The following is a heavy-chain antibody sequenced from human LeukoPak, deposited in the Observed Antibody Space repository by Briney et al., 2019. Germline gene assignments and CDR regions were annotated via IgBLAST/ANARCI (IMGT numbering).Heavy chain of an antibody. J-gene: IGHJ4*02. CDR2: INSDGSWT. Sequence: GGSLRLSCAASGNYWMHWVRQAPGKGLVWVSHINSDGSWTSYADSVKGRFTIPKDNAKNTVYLQMNNLRAEDMAVYYCVSFYETYWGRGTLVTVSS. D-gene: IGHD2-2*01. CDR1: GNYW. V-gene: IGHV3-74*01. CDR3: VSFYETY.